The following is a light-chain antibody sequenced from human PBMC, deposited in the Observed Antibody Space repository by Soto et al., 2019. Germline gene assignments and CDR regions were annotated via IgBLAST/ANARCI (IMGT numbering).Light chain of an antibody. J-gene: IGKJ4*01. Sequence: EIVLTQSPGTLSLSPGERATLSCRASQSFSNRYLAWYQQKPGQAPRLLIYGASSRATGIPDRFSGSGSGTDFTLTISRLESEDFAVYYCQQYGSSFGGGTKVEIK. CDR2: GAS. V-gene: IGKV3-20*01. CDR3: QQYGSS. CDR1: QSFSNRY.